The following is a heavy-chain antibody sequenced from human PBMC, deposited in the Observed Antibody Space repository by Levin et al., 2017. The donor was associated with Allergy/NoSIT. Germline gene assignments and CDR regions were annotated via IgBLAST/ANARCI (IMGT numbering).Heavy chain of an antibody. CDR2: INHSGST. CDR1: GGSFRGYY. D-gene: IGHD6-19*01. J-gene: IGHJ1*01. Sequence: SQTLSLTCAVYGGSFRGYYWSWIRQPPGKGLEWIGEINHSGSTNYNPSLKSRVTISVDTSKNQFSLKLSSVTAADTAVYYCARRLITSLAYSSGWYGEYFQHWGQGTLVTVSS. CDR3: ARRLITSLAYSSGWYGEYFQH. V-gene: IGHV4-34*01.